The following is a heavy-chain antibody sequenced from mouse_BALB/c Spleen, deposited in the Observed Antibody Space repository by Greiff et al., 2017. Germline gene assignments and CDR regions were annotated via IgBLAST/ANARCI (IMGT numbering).Heavy chain of an antibody. D-gene: IGHD4-1*01. V-gene: IGHV5-9-3*01. Sequence: EVMLVESGGGLVKPGGSLKLSCAASGFTFSSYAMSWVRQNPEKRLEWVATISSGGSYTYYPDSVKGRFTISIDNAKNTLYLQMSSLRSEDTAMYYCARHLVITGTKYYFDYWGQGTTLTVSS. J-gene: IGHJ2*01. CDR3: ARHLVITGTKYYFDY. CDR1: GFTFSSYA. CDR2: ISSGGSYT.